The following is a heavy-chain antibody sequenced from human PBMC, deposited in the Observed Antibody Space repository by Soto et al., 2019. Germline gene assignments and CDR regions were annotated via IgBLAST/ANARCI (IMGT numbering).Heavy chain of an antibody. CDR1: GFTVSSNY. D-gene: IGHD2-15*01. J-gene: IGHJ4*02. Sequence: PGGSLRLSCAASGFTVSSNYMSWVRQAPGKGLEWVSVIYSGGSTYYADSVKGRFIISRDDSKNTLFLQMNSLRAEDTAVYYCATAKLLLPWLFDYWGQGTLVTVSS. CDR2: IYSGGST. V-gene: IGHV3-66*01. CDR3: ATAKLLLPWLFDY.